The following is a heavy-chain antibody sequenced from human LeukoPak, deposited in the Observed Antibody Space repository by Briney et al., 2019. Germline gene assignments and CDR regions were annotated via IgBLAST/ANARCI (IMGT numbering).Heavy chain of an antibody. CDR2: INPNSGGT. CDR3: ARDAFPFTVTAYYFDY. J-gene: IGHJ4*02. Sequence: GASVKVSCKASGYTFTGYYTHWVRQAPGQGLEWMGWINPNSGGTNYAQKFQGRVTMTRDTSISTAYMELSRLRSDDTAVYYCARDAFPFTVTAYYFDYWGQGTLVTVSS. CDR1: GYTFTGYY. D-gene: IGHD4-17*01. V-gene: IGHV1-2*02.